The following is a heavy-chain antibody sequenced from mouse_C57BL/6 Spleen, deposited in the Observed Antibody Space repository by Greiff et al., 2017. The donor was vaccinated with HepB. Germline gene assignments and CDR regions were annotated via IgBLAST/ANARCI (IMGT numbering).Heavy chain of an antibody. D-gene: IGHD1-1*01. CDR1: GYSITSGYY. J-gene: IGHJ1*03. CDR3: ARVTTVVGYWYFDV. V-gene: IGHV3-6*01. Sequence: EVKLMESGPGLVKPSQSLSLTCSVTGYSITSGYYWNWIRQFPGNKLEWMGYISYDGSNNYNPSLKNRISITRDTSKNQFFLKLNSVTTEDTATYYCARVTTVVGYWYFDVWGTGTTVTVSS. CDR2: ISYDGSN.